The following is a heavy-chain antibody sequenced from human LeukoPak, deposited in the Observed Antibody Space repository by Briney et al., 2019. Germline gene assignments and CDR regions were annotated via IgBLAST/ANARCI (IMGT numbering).Heavy chain of an antibody. V-gene: IGHV1-18*01. CDR2: ISAHNGNK. CDR1: GYPFKNYG. Sequence: GASVKVSCKASGYPFKNYGVSWVRQAPGQGLEWVGWISAHNGNKDSAQKFQGRVSMTTDPSTNTAYMELTSLTSDDTAVYFRVRLNTYSSPWYGWSDPWGQGTLVSVSS. J-gene: IGHJ5*02. CDR3: VRLNTYSSPWYGWSDP. D-gene: IGHD6-13*01.